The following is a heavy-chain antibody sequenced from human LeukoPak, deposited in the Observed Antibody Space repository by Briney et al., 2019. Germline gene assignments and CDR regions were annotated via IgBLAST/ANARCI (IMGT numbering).Heavy chain of an antibody. CDR3: TRGTPTTRDFDY. D-gene: IGHD4-11*01. CDR2: ISSSGGTI. CDR1: GFTFSDYY. J-gene: IGHJ4*02. Sequence: GGSLRLSCAASGFTFSDYYMNWIRQAPGKGLEWVSYISSSGGTIYYADSVQGRFTISRDNAKNSLYLQMNSLRAEDTAVYYCTRGTPTTRDFDYWGQGTLVTVSS. V-gene: IGHV3-11*04.